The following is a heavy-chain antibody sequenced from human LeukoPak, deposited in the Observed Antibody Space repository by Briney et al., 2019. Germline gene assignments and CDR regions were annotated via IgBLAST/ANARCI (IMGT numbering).Heavy chain of an antibody. CDR3: ARINSGTYWGDAIDI. J-gene: IGHJ3*02. CDR2: IKQDGSEI. D-gene: IGHD1-26*01. V-gene: IGHV3-7*03. CDR1: GFTFDTYW. Sequence: PGGSLRLSCAASGFTFDTYWMSWVRQAPGKGLEWVASIKQDGSEIYYVDSVKGRFTISRDNAKRSLYLHMSSLRAEDTAGYYCARINSGTYWGDAIDIWGQGTMVTVSS.